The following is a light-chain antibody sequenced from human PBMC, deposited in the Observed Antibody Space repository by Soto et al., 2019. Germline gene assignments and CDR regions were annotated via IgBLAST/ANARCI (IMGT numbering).Light chain of an antibody. CDR2: GVS. V-gene: IGKV1-9*01. CDR3: QHLYDYPWT. J-gene: IGKJ1*01. CDR1: QDISSY. Sequence: DIQLTQSPSFLSAPVGDRVTITCRASQDISSYLAWYQQKPGKAPKLLIYGVSTLQIGVPSRFSGSGSGTKFTLTISSLQPEDFATYYCQHLYDYPWTFGQGTKLEIK.